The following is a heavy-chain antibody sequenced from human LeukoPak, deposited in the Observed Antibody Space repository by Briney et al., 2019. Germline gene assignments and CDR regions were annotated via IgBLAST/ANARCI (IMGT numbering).Heavy chain of an antibody. CDR1: GFIFSNYG. J-gene: IGHJ3*01. D-gene: IGHD1-26*01. CDR2: SRNRVNSYTT. Sequence: GGSLRLSCAASGFIFSNYGMHWVRQAPGKGLEWVGRSRNRVNSYTTEYAASVRGRFTISRDESRNSLDLQMNSLKTEDTAVYYCTRGYSGLNYYAFDVWGQGTMVTVS. V-gene: IGHV3-72*01. CDR3: TRGYSGLNYYAFDV.